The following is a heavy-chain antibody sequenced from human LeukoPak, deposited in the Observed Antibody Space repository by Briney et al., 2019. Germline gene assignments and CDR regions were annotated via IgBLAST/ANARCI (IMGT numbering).Heavy chain of an antibody. D-gene: IGHD3-22*01. CDR3: ARQQHYDSSGYYDY. CDR1: GGSISSYY. CDR2: IYYSGST. V-gene: IGHV4-59*08. J-gene: IGHJ4*02. Sequence: SETLSLTCTVSGGSISSYYWSWIRQPPGKGLEWIGDIYYSGSTNYNPSLKSRVTISVDTSKNQFPLKLRSVTAADTAVYYCARQQHYDSSGYYDYWGQGTLVTVSS.